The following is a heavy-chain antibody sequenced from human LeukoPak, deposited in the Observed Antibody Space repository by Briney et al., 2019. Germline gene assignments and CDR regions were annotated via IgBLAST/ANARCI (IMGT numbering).Heavy chain of an antibody. Sequence: GGSLRLSCVASGFTFSNYWMHWVRQPPGKGLVWVSRIYVDGRTTNYADSVKGRFTISRDNAKNTVYLEMNSLSVEDAATYYCIRDFRSADLWGQGTLVTVTS. J-gene: IGHJ5*02. CDR1: GFTFSNYW. CDR2: IYVDGRTT. CDR3: IRDFRSADL. V-gene: IGHV3-74*01.